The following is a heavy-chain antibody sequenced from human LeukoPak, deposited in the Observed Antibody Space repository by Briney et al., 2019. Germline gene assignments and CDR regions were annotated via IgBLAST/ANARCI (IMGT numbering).Heavy chain of an antibody. Sequence: ASVKVSCKASGYTFTSYYMHWVRQAPGQGLEWMGIINPSGGSTSYAQKFQGRVTITADESTSTAYMELSSLRSEDTAVYYCARDARLAYYYGSGSQWAWFDPWGQGTLVTVSS. D-gene: IGHD3-10*01. CDR1: GYTFTSYY. V-gene: IGHV1-46*01. CDR2: INPSGGST. CDR3: ARDARLAYYYGSGSQWAWFDP. J-gene: IGHJ5*02.